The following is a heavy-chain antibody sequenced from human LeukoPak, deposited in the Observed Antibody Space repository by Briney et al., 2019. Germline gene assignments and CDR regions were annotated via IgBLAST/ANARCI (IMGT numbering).Heavy chain of an antibody. V-gene: IGHV4-31*03. CDR1: GGSISSGGYY. D-gene: IGHD2-2*01. Sequence: SQTLSLTCTVSGGSISSGGYYWSWIRQHPGEGLEWIAYIYYGGSTYYNPSLKSRVTMSADTSKNQFSLNLSSVTAADTAVYYCARAERVVPAAPDYWGQGTLVTVSS. CDR3: ARAERVVPAAPDY. J-gene: IGHJ4*02. CDR2: IYYGGST.